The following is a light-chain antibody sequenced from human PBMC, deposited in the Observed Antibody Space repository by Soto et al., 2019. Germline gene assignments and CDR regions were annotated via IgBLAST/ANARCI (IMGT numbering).Light chain of an antibody. J-gene: IGKJ1*01. CDR2: GAS. Sequence: AIQMTQTPSSLSASVGDRVTISCRASQGIGNALGWYQQKPGKTPKVLIYGASNLQSGVPPRFSGSGSGTDFTLAISSLQPEDSATNYCLQDINYPWTFGQGTKV. CDR1: QGIGNA. CDR3: LQDINYPWT. V-gene: IGKV1-6*01.